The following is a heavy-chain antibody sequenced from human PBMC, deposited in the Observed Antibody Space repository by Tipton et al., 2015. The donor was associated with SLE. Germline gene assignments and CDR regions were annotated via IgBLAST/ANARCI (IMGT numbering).Heavy chain of an antibody. CDR1: GGSISSGSYY. CDR3: ARDHIYGSSLGY. Sequence: TLSLTCTVSGGSISSGSYYWGWIRQPPGKGLEWIGSIYYSGSTYYNPSLKSRVTISVDTSKNQFSLKLSSVTAADTAVYYCARDHIYGSSLGYWGQGTLVTVSS. J-gene: IGHJ4*02. CDR2: IYYSGST. D-gene: IGHD6-6*01. V-gene: IGHV4-39*07.